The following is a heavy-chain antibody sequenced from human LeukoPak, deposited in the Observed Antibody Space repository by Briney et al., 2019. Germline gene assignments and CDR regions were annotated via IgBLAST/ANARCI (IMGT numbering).Heavy chain of an antibody. D-gene: IGHD5-24*01. CDR3: ARDRLEYYFDY. CDR1: GDSISSNDYY. J-gene: IGHJ4*02. CDR2: IYYSGNT. Sequence: SETLSLTCTVSGDSISSNDYYWGWIRQPPGKGLEWIGDIYYSGNTYYNPSLKSRVTISVDKSKNQFSLKLSSVTAADTAVYYCARDRLEYYFDYWGQGTLVTVSS. V-gene: IGHV4-39*07.